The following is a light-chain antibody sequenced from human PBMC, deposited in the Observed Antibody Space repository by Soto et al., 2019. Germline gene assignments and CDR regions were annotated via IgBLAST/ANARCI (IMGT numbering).Light chain of an antibody. J-gene: IGLJ2*01. CDR2: EVT. V-gene: IGLV2-8*01. CDR3: CSYGGRYNMI. Sequence: QSALTQPPSASGSPGQSVTISCTGTSSDIGGYDYVSWYQQHPGKAPKLMIYEVTKRPSGVPDRVSASRSGNKASLTVSGLKAEDEDDYYCCSYGGRYNMIVGGGTKLTV. CDR1: SSDIGGYDY.